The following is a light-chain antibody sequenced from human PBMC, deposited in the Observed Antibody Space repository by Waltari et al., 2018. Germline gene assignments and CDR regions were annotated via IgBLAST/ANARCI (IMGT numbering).Light chain of an antibody. CDR1: QSVSSF. Sequence: EIVLTQSPATLSLSPGERATLSCRASQSVSSFLAWFQQKPGQAPRLLIFDASKRATDIPARFSATGSGTDFTLTISSLEPEDVAVYYCQQRSNWPSLSFGGGTKVEIK. J-gene: IGKJ4*01. V-gene: IGKV3-11*01. CDR3: QQRSNWPSLS. CDR2: DAS.